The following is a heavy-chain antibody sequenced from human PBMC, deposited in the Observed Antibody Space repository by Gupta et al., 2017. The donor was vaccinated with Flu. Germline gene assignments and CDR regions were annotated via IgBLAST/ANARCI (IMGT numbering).Heavy chain of an antibody. CDR2: IPPSAGTT. V-gene: IGHV1-46*03. Sequence: QVQLVQSGAEVKKPGASVKVSCKTSGYTFTTNFIHWVRQAPGQGLEWMGVIPPSAGTTTFAQRFQDRFTMTRDTSTSTVYMELRGLRSDDTAVYYCARVPPYTYGYHYFDFWGQGTLVTVSS. CDR3: ARVPPYTYGYHYFDF. J-gene: IGHJ4*02. CDR1: GYTFTTNF. D-gene: IGHD5-18*01.